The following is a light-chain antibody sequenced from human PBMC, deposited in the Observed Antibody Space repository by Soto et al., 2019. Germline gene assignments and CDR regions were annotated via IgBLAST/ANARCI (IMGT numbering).Light chain of an antibody. CDR1: STNIGAGYG. V-gene: IGLV1-40*01. CDR3: AAWDDSLRGVV. Sequence: QSVLTQPPSVSGAPGQRVSISCTGSSTNIGAGYGVHWYQQRPGTAPKLLIHGNSQRPSGVPDRFSGSKSGTSASLAIIGLRAEDEAHYYCAAWDDSLRGVVFGGGTKLTVL. CDR2: GNS. J-gene: IGLJ3*02.